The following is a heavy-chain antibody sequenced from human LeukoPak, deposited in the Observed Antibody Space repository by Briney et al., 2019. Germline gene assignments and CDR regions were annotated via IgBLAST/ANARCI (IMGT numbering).Heavy chain of an antibody. V-gene: IGHV3-23*01. CDR2: LTGSGGIT. CDR1: GFIFSSYA. Sequence: GGSLRLSCAASGFIFSSYAMSWVRQAPGKGLEWVSSLTGSGGITYYADSVKGRFTISRDNSKNTLYLQMNSLRAEDTAIYFCAKRGVNYGMDVWGQGTTVTVSS. J-gene: IGHJ6*02. D-gene: IGHD3-10*01. CDR3: AKRGVNYGMDV.